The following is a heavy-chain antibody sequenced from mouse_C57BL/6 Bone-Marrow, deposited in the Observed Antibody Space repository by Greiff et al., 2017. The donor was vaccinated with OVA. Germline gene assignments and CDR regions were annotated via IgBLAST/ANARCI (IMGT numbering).Heavy chain of an antibody. CDR2: INPSSGYT. Sequence: QVQLKQSGAELARPGASVKMSCKAFGYTFTSYTMHWVKQRPGQGLEWIGYINPSSGYTKYNQKFKDKATLTADKSSSTAYMQLSSLTSEDSAVYYCARGNYLCAYWGQGTLVTVSA. V-gene: IGHV1-4*01. CDR3: ARGNYLCAY. D-gene: IGHD2-1*01. J-gene: IGHJ3*01. CDR1: GYTFTSYT.